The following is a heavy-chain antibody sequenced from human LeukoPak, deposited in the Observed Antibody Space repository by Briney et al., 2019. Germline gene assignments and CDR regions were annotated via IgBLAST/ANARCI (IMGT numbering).Heavy chain of an antibody. CDR3: ARAATYNWNDVNY. D-gene: IGHD1-20*01. J-gene: IGHJ4*02. Sequence: GGSLRLSCAASGFTFSDYYMNWIRQTPGKGLEWVSYISSSGSIIYYADSVKGRFTISRDNAKNSVYLQMNSLRAEDTAVYYCARAATYNWNDVNYWGQGTLVTVSS. CDR1: GFTFSDYY. V-gene: IGHV3-11*01. CDR2: ISSSGSII.